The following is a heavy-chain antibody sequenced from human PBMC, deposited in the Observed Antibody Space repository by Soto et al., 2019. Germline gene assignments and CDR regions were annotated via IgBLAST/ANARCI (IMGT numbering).Heavy chain of an antibody. CDR3: AATEGSASYYNGFDY. CDR2: IIPIFGTA. D-gene: IGHD3-10*01. CDR1: GGTFSSYA. Sequence: QVQLVQSGAEVKKPGSSVKVSCKASGGTFSSYAISWVRQAPGQGLEWMGGIIPIFGTANYAQKFEGRVTITADESTSTAYMGLSSLRSEDTAVYYCAATEGSASYYNGFDYWGQGTLVTVSS. V-gene: IGHV1-69*12. J-gene: IGHJ4*02.